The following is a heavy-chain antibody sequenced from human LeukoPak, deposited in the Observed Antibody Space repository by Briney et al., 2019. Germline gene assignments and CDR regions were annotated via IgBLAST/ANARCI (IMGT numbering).Heavy chain of an antibody. V-gene: IGHV3-21*06. CDR2: ISSSGGYI. J-gene: IGHJ1*01. CDR1: GFTFSSYG. D-gene: IGHD6-13*01. CDR3: ARSTRSSSWFPGADFFQY. Sequence: GGSLRLSCAASGFTFSSYGMSWVRQAPGKGLEWVSSISSSGGYIYYADSVKGRFSISRDNAKNSLYLQMNSLRAEDTAVYYCARSTRSSSWFPGADFFQYWGQGTLVPVSS.